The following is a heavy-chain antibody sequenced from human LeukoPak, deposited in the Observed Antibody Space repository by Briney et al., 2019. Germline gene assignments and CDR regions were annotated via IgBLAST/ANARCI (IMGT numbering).Heavy chain of an antibody. CDR3: ARRKRITMVRGVIIIDYYMDV. Sequence: SETLSLTCAVYGGSLSGYYWSWIRQPPGKGLEWIGEINHSGSTNYNPSLKSRVTISVDTSKNQFSLKLSSVTAADTAVYYCARRKRITMVRGVIIIDYYMDVWGKGTTVTISS. CDR1: GGSLSGYY. D-gene: IGHD3-10*01. V-gene: IGHV4-34*01. CDR2: INHSGST. J-gene: IGHJ6*03.